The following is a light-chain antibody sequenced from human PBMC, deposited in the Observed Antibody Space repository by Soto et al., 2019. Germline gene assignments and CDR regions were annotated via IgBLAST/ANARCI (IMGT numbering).Light chain of an antibody. V-gene: IGKV3-20*01. J-gene: IGKJ1*01. CDR3: QQFASSPWT. CDR1: QTFSSSY. CDR2: GSS. Sequence: EIVLTQSPGTLSLSPGERATLSCRASQTFSSSYLAWYQQKPGQAPRLLIYGSSNRATGIPDRFSGSASRRDFTLTISRLEPEDFAVYFCQQFASSPWTFGQGTKVDMK.